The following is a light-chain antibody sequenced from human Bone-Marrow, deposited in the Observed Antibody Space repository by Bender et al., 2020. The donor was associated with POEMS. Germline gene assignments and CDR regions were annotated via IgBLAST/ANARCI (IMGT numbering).Light chain of an antibody. CDR2: DVT. CDR1: TSDIGGYNF. J-gene: IGLJ2*01. CDR3: SSYSITSSLLV. Sequence: QSALTQPASVSGSPGQSITLSCTGSTSDIGGYNFVSWYQQHPGRAPKRIIYDVTTRPSGVSNRFSGSKSGTLASLTISGLQAEDEADYFCSSYSITSSLLVFGGGTRLTVL. V-gene: IGLV2-14*03.